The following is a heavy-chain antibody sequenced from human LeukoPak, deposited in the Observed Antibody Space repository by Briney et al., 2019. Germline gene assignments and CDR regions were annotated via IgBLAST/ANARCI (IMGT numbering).Heavy chain of an antibody. CDR2: IKQDGTEK. CDR3: AKVAKYYYGSETYYFFEH. V-gene: IGHV3-7*01. J-gene: IGHJ4*02. Sequence: PGGSLRLSCAASGFTFTTYWMSWVRQAPGKGPEWVANIKQDGTEKYYVDSVKGRFTISRDNAKNSLYLQMNSLRAEDTAVYYCAKVAKYYYGSETYYFFEHWGQGTPVTASS. D-gene: IGHD3-10*01. CDR1: GFTFTTYW.